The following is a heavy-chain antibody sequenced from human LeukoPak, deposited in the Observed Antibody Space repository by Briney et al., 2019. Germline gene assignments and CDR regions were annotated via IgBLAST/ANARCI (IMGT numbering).Heavy chain of an antibody. CDR3: AREFRGSYALDY. D-gene: IGHD1-26*01. Sequence: PSETLSLTCTVSGGSMSSYYWSWIRQPPGKGLEWIGYIYYSGSTNYNPSLKSRVAISVDTSKNQFSLKLSSVTAADTAVYYGAREFRGSYALDYWGQGTLVTVSS. V-gene: IGHV4-59*01. CDR2: IYYSGST. CDR1: GGSMSSYY. J-gene: IGHJ4*02.